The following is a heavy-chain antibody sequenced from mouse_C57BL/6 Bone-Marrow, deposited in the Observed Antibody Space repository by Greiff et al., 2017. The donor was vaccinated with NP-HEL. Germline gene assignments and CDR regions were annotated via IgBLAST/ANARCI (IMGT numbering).Heavy chain of an antibody. J-gene: IGHJ4*01. CDR1: EYEFPSHD. CDR3: AIYGSSYLYYAMDY. Sequence: EVKLMESGGGLVQPGESLKLSCESNEYEFPSHDMSWVRKTPEKRLELVAAINSDGGSTYYPDTMERRFIISRDNTKKTLYLQMSSLRSEDTALYYCAIYGSSYLYYAMDYWGQGTSVTVSS. CDR2: INSDGGST. D-gene: IGHD1-1*01. V-gene: IGHV5-2*01.